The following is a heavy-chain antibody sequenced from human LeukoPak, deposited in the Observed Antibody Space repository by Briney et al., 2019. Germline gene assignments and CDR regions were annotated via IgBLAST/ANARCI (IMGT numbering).Heavy chain of an antibody. CDR1: GGSISSSSYY. Sequence: SETLSLTCTVSGGSISSSSYYWSWIRQPPGKGLEWIGYIYYSGSTNYNPSLKSRVTISVDTSKTQFSLKLSSVTAADTAVYYCGRTRSNNYGDYFDYWGQGTLVTVSS. J-gene: IGHJ4*02. CDR3: GRTRSNNYGDYFDY. V-gene: IGHV4-61*05. D-gene: IGHD4-17*01. CDR2: IYYSGST.